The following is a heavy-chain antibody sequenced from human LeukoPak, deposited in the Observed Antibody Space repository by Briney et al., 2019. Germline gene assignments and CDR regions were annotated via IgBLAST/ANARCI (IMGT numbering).Heavy chain of an antibody. V-gene: IGHV3-21*01. CDR1: GFTFSSYS. Sequence: GGSLRLSCAASGFTFSSYSMNWVRQAPGKGLEWVSSISSSSSYIYYADSVKGRFTISRDNAKNSLYLQMNSLRAEDTAVYYCAGDGWDTILNCFDPWGQGTLVTVSS. CDR2: ISSSSSYI. CDR3: AGDGWDTILNCFDP. D-gene: IGHD3-3*01. J-gene: IGHJ5*02.